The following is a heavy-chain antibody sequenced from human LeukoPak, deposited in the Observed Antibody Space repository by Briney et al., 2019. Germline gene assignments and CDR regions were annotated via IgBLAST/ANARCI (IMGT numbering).Heavy chain of an antibody. J-gene: IGHJ4*02. V-gene: IGHV3-30*04. CDR2: ISYDGSNK. CDR3: ARAGLLYSSSEDDY. Sequence: GGSLRLSCAASGFTFSSYAMHWVRQAPGKGLEWVAVISYDGSNKYYADSVKGRFTISRDNSKNTLYLQMNSLRAEDTAVYYCARAGLLYSSSEDDYWGQGTLVTVSS. D-gene: IGHD6-13*01. CDR1: GFTFSSYA.